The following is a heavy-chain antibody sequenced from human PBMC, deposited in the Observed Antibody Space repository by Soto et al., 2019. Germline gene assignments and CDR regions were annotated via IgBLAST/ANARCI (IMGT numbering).Heavy chain of an antibody. J-gene: IGHJ1*01. CDR3: ARAKGTMIVGDFQH. CDR2: IYYSGST. D-gene: IGHD3-22*01. CDR1: GGSISSSSYY. V-gene: IGHV4-61*05. Sequence: SETLSLTCTVSGGSISSSSYYWGWIRQSPGKGLEWIGYIYYSGSTNYNPSLKSRVTISVDTSKNQFSLKLSSVTAADTAVYYCARAKGTMIVGDFQHWGQGTLVTVSS.